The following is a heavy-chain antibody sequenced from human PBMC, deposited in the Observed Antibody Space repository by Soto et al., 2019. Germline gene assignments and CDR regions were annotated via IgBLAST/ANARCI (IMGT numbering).Heavy chain of an antibody. CDR1: GGSIIDSGSFS. CDR2: IYYSGST. V-gene: IGHV4-31*03. D-gene: IGHD2-15*01. CDR3: ARGEVVASNWFDP. J-gene: IGHJ5*02. Sequence: QVQMQESGPGLVKPSQTLYLTCSVSGGSIIDSGSFSWNWIRQHPGKGLEWIGYIYYSGSTYYNRSLKSRATISLDTSKNQFSLKLTSVTAADTAIYYCARGEVVASNWFDPWGQGTLVTVSS.